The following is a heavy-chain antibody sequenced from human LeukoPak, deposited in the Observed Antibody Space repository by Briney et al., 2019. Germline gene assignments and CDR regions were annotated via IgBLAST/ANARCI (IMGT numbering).Heavy chain of an antibody. D-gene: IGHD3-3*01. J-gene: IGHJ6*02. Sequence: GGSLRLSCAASGFTFSSYEMNWVRQAPGKGLEWVSAISGSGGGTYYADSVKGRFTTSRDNSKNTLYLQMNSLRAEDTAVYYCAKGDFYGDYPYGMDVWGQGTTVTVSS. CDR1: GFTFSSYE. CDR3: AKGDFYGDYPYGMDV. V-gene: IGHV3-23*01. CDR2: ISGSGGGT.